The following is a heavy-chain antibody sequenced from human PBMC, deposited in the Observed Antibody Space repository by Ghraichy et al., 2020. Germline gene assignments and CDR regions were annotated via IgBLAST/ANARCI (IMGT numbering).Heavy chain of an antibody. CDR2: IIPILGIA. CDR3: ARGYDSWGAFDI. Sequence: SVKVSCKASGGTFSSYAISWVRQAPGQGLEWMGRIIPILGIANYAQKFQGRVTITADKSTSTAYMELSSLRSEDTAVYYCARGYDSWGAFDIWGQGTMVTVSS. J-gene: IGHJ3*02. CDR1: GGTFSSYA. V-gene: IGHV1-69*04. D-gene: IGHD3-22*01.